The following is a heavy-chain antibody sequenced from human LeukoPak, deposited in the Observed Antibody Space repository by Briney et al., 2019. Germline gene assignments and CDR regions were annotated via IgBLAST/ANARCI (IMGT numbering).Heavy chain of an antibody. CDR1: GFTFSSYS. Sequence: GGSLRLSCAASGFTFSSYSMNWVRQAPGKGLEWVSSISSSSSYIYYADSVKGRFTISRDNAKNSLYLQMNSLRAEDTAVYYCARRGYCSGGSCYRDYYYMDVWGKGTTVTVSS. D-gene: IGHD2-15*01. CDR2: ISSSSSYI. V-gene: IGHV3-21*01. CDR3: ARRGYCSGGSCYRDYYYMDV. J-gene: IGHJ6*03.